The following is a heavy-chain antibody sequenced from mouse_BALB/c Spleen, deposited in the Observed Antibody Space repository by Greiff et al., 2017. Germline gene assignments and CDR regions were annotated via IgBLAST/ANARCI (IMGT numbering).Heavy chain of an antibody. V-gene: IGHV1-20*02. CDR1: GYSFTGYF. J-gene: IGHJ2*01. Sequence: EVQLQESGPELVKPGASVKISCKASGYSFTGYFMNWVMQSHGKSLEWIGRINPYNGDTFYNQKFKGKATLTVDKSSSTAHMELRSLASEDSAVYYCARAQSDYWGQGTTLTVSS. CDR3: ARAQSDY. CDR2: INPYNGDT.